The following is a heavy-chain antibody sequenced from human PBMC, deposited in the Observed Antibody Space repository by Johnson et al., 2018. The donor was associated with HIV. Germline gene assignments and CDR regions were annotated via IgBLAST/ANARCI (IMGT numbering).Heavy chain of an antibody. CDR1: GFTFTNAW. CDR2: IKSKTDGGTI. V-gene: IGHV3-15*01. Sequence: VQLVESGGGLVKPGGSLRLSCAASGFTFTNAWMTWVRQAPGKGLEWVGRIKSKTDGGTIDYATPVKGRFTISRDDSKTTLFLQMNSLRAEDTAVYYCARDHRAYGGGDCYSDAFDIWGQGTMVTVSS. J-gene: IGHJ3*02. D-gene: IGHD2-21*02. CDR3: ARDHRAYGGGDCYSDAFDI.